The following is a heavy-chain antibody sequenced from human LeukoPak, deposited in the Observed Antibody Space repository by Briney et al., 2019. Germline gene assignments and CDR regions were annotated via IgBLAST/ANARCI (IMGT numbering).Heavy chain of an antibody. V-gene: IGHV3-30-3*01. CDR1: GFTFSSYA. D-gene: IGHD3-16*01. CDR2: ISYDGSNK. CDR3: ARDPETPPSWDSPFGYYGMDV. J-gene: IGHJ6*02. Sequence: PGGSLRLSCAASGFTFSSYAMHWVRQAPGKGLEWVAVISYDGSNKYYADSVKGRFTISRDNSKNTLYLQMNSLRAEDTAVYYCARDPETPPSWDSPFGYYGMDVWGQGTTVTVSS.